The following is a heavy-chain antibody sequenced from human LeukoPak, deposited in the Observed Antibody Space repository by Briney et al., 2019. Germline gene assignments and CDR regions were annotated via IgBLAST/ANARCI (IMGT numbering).Heavy chain of an antibody. CDR2: IYHSGST. Sequence: SETLSLTCAVYGGSFSGYYWSWIRQPPGKGLEWIGEIYHSGSTNYNPSLKSRVTISVDKSKNQFSLKLSSVTAADTAVYYCARRRNYYYYYMDVWGKGTTVTVSS. J-gene: IGHJ6*03. CDR1: GGSFSGYY. CDR3: ARRRNYYYYYMDV. V-gene: IGHV4-34*01.